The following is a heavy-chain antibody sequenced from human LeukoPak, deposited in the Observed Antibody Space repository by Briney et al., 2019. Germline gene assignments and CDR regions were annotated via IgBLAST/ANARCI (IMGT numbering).Heavy chain of an antibody. Sequence: PSETLSLTCAVYGGSFSGYYWSWIRQPPGKGLEWIGEINHSGSTNYNPSLKSRVTISVDTSKNQFSLKLSSVTAADTAVYYCARRRSGWSLTLDYWGQGTLVTVSS. D-gene: IGHD6-19*01. V-gene: IGHV4-34*01. J-gene: IGHJ4*02. CDR1: GGSFSGYY. CDR3: ARRRSGWSLTLDY. CDR2: INHSGST.